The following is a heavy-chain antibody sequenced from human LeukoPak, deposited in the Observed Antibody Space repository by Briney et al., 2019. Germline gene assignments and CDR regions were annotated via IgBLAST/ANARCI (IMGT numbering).Heavy chain of an antibody. V-gene: IGHV3-21*01. Sequence: GGSLRLSCAASGFTFSSDCMNWVRQAPGKGLEWVSSISSTGSYIYYTDSVKGRFTISRDNAKNSLYLQMNSLRVEDTAVYYCASMTTYCGGDCYFFDYWGQGTLVTVSS. J-gene: IGHJ4*02. D-gene: IGHD2-21*02. CDR1: GFTFSSDC. CDR3: ASMTTYCGGDCYFFDY. CDR2: ISSTGSYI.